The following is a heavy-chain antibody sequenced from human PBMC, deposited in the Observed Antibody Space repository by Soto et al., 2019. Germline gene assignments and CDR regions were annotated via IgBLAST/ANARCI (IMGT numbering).Heavy chain of an antibody. CDR1: GYTFTSYD. Sequence: ASVKVSCKASGYTFTSYDINWVRQATGQGLEWMGWMNPNSGNTGYAQKFQGRVTMTRNTSISTAYMELSSLRSEDTAVYYCAGGKRNDFWSGRYYYYYGMDVWGQGTTVTVSS. CDR3: AGGKRNDFWSGRYYYYYGMDV. CDR2: MNPNSGNT. J-gene: IGHJ6*02. D-gene: IGHD3-3*01. V-gene: IGHV1-8*01.